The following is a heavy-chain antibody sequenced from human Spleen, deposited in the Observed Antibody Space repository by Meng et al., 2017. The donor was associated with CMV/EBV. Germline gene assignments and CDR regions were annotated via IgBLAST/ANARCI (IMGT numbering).Heavy chain of an antibody. V-gene: IGHV3-48*04. CDR3: AREQSGMAAGTYYYGMDV. Sequence: GESLKISCAASGFTFSSYSMNWVRQAPGKGLEWVSYISSSSSTIYYADSVKGRFTISRDNAKNSLYLQMNSLRAEDTAVYYCAREQSGMAAGTYYYGMDVWGQGTTVTVSS. CDR2: ISSSSSTI. D-gene: IGHD6-13*01. CDR1: GFTFSSYS. J-gene: IGHJ6*02.